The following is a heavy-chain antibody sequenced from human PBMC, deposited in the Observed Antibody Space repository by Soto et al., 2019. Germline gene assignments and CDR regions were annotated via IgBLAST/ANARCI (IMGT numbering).Heavy chain of an antibody. V-gene: IGHV1-18*01. D-gene: IGHD1-26*01. Sequence: QVQLVQSGAEVKKPGASVKVSCKASGYTFTTHGISWVRQAPGQGLEWMGWVSGDNGHTNYAQSLQGRVTMTTDTXXXXXXXXXXXXXXXXXXXXXXXXXXXXXXXGTCYREWFDPWGQGTLVTVSS. CDR1: GYTFTTHG. CDR2: VSGDNGHT. J-gene: IGHJ5*02. CDR3: XXXXXXXXXGTCYREWFDP.